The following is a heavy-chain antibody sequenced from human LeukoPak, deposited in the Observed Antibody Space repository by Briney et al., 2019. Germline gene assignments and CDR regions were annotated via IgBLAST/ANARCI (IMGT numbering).Heavy chain of an antibody. J-gene: IGHJ4*02. D-gene: IGHD5-24*01. CDR2: ISAYNGNT. CDR1: GYTFTSYG. Sequence: ASVKVSCKASGYTFTSYGISWVRQAPGQGLEWMGWISAYNGNTNYAQKLQGRVTMTTDTSTSTAYMELSSLRSEDTAVYYCATGEMATSSGYWGQGTLVTVSS. V-gene: IGHV1-18*01. CDR3: ATGEMATSSGY.